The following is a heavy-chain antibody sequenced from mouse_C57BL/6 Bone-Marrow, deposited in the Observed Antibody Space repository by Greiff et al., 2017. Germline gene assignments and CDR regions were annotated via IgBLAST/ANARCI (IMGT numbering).Heavy chain of an antibody. V-gene: IGHV1-26*01. CDR3: ARPLYYDRDY. CDR1: GYTFTDYY. Sequence: EVQLQQSGPELVKPGASVKISCKASGYTFTDYYMNWVKQSHGKSLEWIGDINPNNGGTSYNQKFKGKATLTVDKSSSTAYMELRSLTSEDSAVYYCARPLYYDRDYWGQGTTLTVSS. D-gene: IGHD2-4*01. CDR2: INPNNGGT. J-gene: IGHJ2*01.